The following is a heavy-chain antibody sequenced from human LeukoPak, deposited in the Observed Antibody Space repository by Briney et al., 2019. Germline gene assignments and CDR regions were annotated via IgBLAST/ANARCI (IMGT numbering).Heavy chain of an antibody. CDR2: IRSKAYGGTT. Sequence: GRSLRLSCTTSGFTFGDHAMSWVRQAPGKGLEWVGFIRSKAYGGTTEYAASVKGRFIISRDDSRSIAYLQMNSLKTEDTAVYYCTGGPIQLWIHNGMDVWGQGTTVTVSS. J-gene: IGHJ6*02. V-gene: IGHV3-49*04. CDR3: TGGPIQLWIHNGMDV. CDR1: GFTFGDHA. D-gene: IGHD5-18*01.